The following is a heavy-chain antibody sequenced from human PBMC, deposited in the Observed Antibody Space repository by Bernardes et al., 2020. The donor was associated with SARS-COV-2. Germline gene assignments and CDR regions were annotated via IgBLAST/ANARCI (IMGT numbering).Heavy chain of an antibody. D-gene: IGHD3-10*01. CDR1: GFTFDEYA. CDR2: ISWNSGSI. J-gene: IGHJ6*02. CDR3: AKDVYYYGSGSYPPNYYYYGMDV. V-gene: IGHV3-9*01. Sequence: SLRLSCAASGFTFDEYAMHWVRQAPGKGLEWVSGISWNSGSIGYADSVKGRFTISRDNAKNSLYLQMNSLRAEDTALYYCAKDVYYYGSGSYPPNYYYYGMDVWGQRNTVAVSS.